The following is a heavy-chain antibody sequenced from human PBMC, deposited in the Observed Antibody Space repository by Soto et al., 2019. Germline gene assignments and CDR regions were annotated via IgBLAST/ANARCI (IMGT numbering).Heavy chain of an antibody. CDR1: GGSFSGYY. Sequence: SETLSLTCAVYGGSFSGYYWSWIRQPPGKGLEWIGEINHSGSTNYNPSLKSRVTISVDTSKNQFSLKLSSVTAADTAVYYCARGGITMVRGVIITDLYYYYGMDVSGQGTTLTVSS. CDR3: ARGGITMVRGVIITDLYYYYGMDV. D-gene: IGHD3-10*01. J-gene: IGHJ6*02. V-gene: IGHV4-34*01. CDR2: INHSGST.